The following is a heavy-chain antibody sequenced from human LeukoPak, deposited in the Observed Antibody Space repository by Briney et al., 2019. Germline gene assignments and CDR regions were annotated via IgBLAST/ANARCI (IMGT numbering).Heavy chain of an antibody. V-gene: IGHV4-59*12. D-gene: IGHD1-7*01. CDR3: ARDLRNNWNSHRTFDY. CDR2: IYYSGST. CDR1: GGSISSYY. Sequence: SETLSLTCTVSGGSISSYYWSWIRQPPGKGLEWIGYIYYSGSTNYNPSLKSRVTISVDTSKNQFSLKLSSVTAADTAVYYCARDLRNNWNSHRTFDYWGQGTLVTVSS. J-gene: IGHJ4*02.